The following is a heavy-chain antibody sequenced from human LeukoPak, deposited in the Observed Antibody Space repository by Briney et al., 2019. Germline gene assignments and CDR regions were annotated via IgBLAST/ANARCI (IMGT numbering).Heavy chain of an antibody. CDR2: INPSGGST. Sequence: GASVKVSCKASGYTFTSYYMHWVRQAPGQGLEWMGIINPSGGSTSYAQKFQGRVTMTRDTSTSTVYMELSSLRSEDTAVYYCARVLCSSTSCYSSPWFDPWGQGALVTVSS. D-gene: IGHD2-2*01. V-gene: IGHV1-46*01. CDR3: ARVLCSSTSCYSSPWFDP. CDR1: GYTFTSYY. J-gene: IGHJ5*02.